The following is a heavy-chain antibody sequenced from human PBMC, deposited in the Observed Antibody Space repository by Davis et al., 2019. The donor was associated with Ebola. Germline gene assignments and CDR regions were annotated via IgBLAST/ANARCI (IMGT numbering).Heavy chain of an antibody. Sequence: GSLRLSCTVSGGSISSYYWSWIRQPPGKGLEWIGYIYYSGSTNYNPSLKSRVTISVDTSKNQFSLKLSSVTAADTAVYYCARRVGATWSWFDPWGQGTLVTVSS. V-gene: IGHV4-59*12. CDR2: IYYSGST. CDR1: GGSISSYY. J-gene: IGHJ5*02. CDR3: ARRVGATWSWFDP. D-gene: IGHD1-26*01.